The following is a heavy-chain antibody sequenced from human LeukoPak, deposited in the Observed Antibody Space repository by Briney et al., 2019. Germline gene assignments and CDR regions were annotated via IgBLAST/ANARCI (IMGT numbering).Heavy chain of an antibody. CDR3: ARDSVVVVAASDWFDP. Sequence: ASVKVSCKASGYTFTNYAISWVRQAPGQGLEWMGWISAYNGNTNYAQKLQGRVTMTTDTSTSTAYMELRSLRSDDTAVYYCARDSVVVVAASDWFDPWGQGTLVTVPS. V-gene: IGHV1-18*01. J-gene: IGHJ5*02. CDR2: ISAYNGNT. D-gene: IGHD2-15*01. CDR1: GYTFTNYA.